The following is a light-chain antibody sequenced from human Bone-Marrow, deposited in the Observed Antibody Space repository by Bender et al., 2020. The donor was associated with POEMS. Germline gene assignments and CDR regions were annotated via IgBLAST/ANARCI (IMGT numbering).Light chain of an antibody. CDR2: EVT. J-gene: IGLJ3*02. Sequence: QSALTQPASVSGSPGQSITISCIGTSSDVGGYSYVSWYQQHPGKAPKLIIYEVTNRPSGVSDRFSASKSGNTASLTISGLQAADEGDYYCCSYTSSSTLLFGGGTKLTVL. CDR3: CSYTSSSTLL. V-gene: IGLV2-14*01. CDR1: SSDVGGYSY.